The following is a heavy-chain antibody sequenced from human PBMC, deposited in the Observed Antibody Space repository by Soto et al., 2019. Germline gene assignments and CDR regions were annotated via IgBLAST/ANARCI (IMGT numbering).Heavy chain of an antibody. CDR3: ARDSGNLGTGVYFFDN. J-gene: IGHJ4*02. V-gene: IGHV1-18*01. D-gene: IGHD6-13*01. CDR1: GYTFTDFG. Sequence: QGQLVHSGAEVKKPGASVKVSCKASGYTFTDFGITWVRQAPGQGLEWMGWISAYNGNTNYAQKVQDRVTMTTDTAPRTDYMELMTRRSANRAVYYCARDSGNLGTGVYFFDNWGQGTLFTVSS. CDR2: ISAYNGNT.